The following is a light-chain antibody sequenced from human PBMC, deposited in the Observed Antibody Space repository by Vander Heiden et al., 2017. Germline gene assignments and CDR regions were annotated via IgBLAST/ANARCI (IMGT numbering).Light chain of an antibody. CDR2: DNN. J-gene: IGLJ3*02. CDR3: GTWDNSLSGGV. Sequence: QSVLTQPPSVSAAPGPKVTISCSGSSSNIGSNSVSWFQQLPGTAPKLLIYDNNKRPSGIPDRFSGSKSGTSATLGITGLQTGDEADYYCGTWDNSLSGGVFGGGTKLTVL. CDR1: SSNIGSNS. V-gene: IGLV1-51*01.